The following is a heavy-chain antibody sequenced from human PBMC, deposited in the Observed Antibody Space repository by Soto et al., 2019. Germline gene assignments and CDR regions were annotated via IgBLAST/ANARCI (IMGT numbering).Heavy chain of an antibody. CDR1: GGSISSYY. D-gene: IGHD4-17*01. J-gene: IGHJ6*03. CDR2: IYYSGST. CDR3: ARGPTVTPYYYYMDV. V-gene: IGHV4-59*01. Sequence: ETLSLTCTVSGGSISSYYWSWIRQPPGKGLEWIGYIYYSGSTNYNPSLKSRVTISVDTSKNQFSLKLSSVTAADTAVYYCARGPTVTPYYYYMDVWGKGTTVTVSS.